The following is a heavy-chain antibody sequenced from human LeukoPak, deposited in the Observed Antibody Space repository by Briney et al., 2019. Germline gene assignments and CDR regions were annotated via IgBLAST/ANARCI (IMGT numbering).Heavy chain of an antibody. Sequence: SETLSLTCTISGGSISSSSYYWGWIRQPPGKGLEWIGSIYYSGSTYYNPSLKSRVTISVDTSKNQFSLKLSSVTAADTAVYYCARDRGGSSWYRNWFDPWGQGTLVTVSS. CDR3: ARDRGGSSWYRNWFDP. V-gene: IGHV4-39*07. CDR1: GGSISSSSYY. CDR2: IYYSGST. D-gene: IGHD6-13*01. J-gene: IGHJ5*02.